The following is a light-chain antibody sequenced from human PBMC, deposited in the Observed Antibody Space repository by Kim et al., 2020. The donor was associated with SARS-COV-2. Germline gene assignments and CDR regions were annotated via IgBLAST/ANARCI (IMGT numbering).Light chain of an antibody. Sequence: ESVGDRVTINRRASQDICKYLAWFQLKPGKAPKLLIYAASALQPGVPSRFSGSGSGTDFTLTVTSLQPEDVATYYCQKCDSPPWTFGQGTKVDIK. CDR3: QKCDSPPWT. J-gene: IGKJ1*01. CDR2: AAS. CDR1: QDICKY. V-gene: IGKV1-27*01.